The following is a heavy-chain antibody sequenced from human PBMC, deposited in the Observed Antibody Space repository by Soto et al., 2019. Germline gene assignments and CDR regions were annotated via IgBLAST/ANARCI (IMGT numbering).Heavy chain of an antibody. D-gene: IGHD3-9*01. CDR1: GFTFSIYG. J-gene: IGHJ4*02. Sequence: EVQLVESGGGLVQPGGSLRLSCSASGFTFSIYGMNWVRQAAGKGLEWVSYISSSSSAIYYADSVRGRFTISRDNAKNSLYRQMNSLRAEDTAVYYCAREIPIDLHIDHWGQGTLVTVSS. CDR2: ISSSSSAI. V-gene: IGHV3-48*01. CDR3: AREIPIDLHIDH.